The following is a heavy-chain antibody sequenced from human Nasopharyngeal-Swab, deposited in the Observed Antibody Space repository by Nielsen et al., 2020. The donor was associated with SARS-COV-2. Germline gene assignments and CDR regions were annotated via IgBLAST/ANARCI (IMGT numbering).Heavy chain of an antibody. CDR1: GFTFSSYW. CDR3: ARDLRFFTPSNYYYHGMDV. V-gene: IGHV3-74*01. CDR2: INSDGSST. D-gene: IGHD3-3*01. J-gene: IGHJ6*02. Sequence: GESLKISCAASGFTFSSYWMHWVRQTPGKGLVWVSRINSDGSSTSYADSVKGRFTISRDNAKNTLYLQMNSLRAEDTAVYYCARDLRFFTPSNYYYHGMDVWGQGTTVTVSS.